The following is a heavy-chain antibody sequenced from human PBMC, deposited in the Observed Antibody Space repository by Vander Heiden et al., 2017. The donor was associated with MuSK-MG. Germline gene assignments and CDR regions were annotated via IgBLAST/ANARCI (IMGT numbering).Heavy chain of an antibody. D-gene: IGHD6-13*01. CDR2: ISGNGGST. CDR1: GFTFSSYA. V-gene: IGHV3-23*01. CDR3: AKDVSSSWMMYFDL. Sequence: EVQLLESGGGLVQPGGSLRLSCAASGFTFSSYAMSWVRQAPGKGLEWVSAISGNGGSTYYADSVKGRFTISRDNSKNTLYLQMNSLRAEETAVYYCAKDVSSSWMMYFDLWGRGTLVTVSS. J-gene: IGHJ2*01.